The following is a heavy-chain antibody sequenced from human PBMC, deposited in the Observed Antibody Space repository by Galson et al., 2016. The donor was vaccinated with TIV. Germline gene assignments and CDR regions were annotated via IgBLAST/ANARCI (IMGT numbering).Heavy chain of an antibody. J-gene: IGHJ4*02. CDR3: ASLPPIFGVITEGYYFDS. CDR2: IYHSGTT. V-gene: IGHV4-31*02. D-gene: IGHD3-3*01. Sequence: ISSGGYYWSWIRQPPGKGLEWIGYIYHSGTTYYNPSLKSRLTISVDTSKNQFSLNLSSVTAADSAVYYCASLPPIFGVITEGYYFDSWGQGIQVTVSS. CDR1: ISSGGYY.